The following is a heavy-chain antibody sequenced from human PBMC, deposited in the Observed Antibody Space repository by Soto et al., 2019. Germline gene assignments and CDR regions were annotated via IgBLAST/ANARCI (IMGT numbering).Heavy chain of an antibody. V-gene: IGHV3-30*18. D-gene: IGHD2-2*02. CDR1: GFTFSSYG. CDR2: ISYDGSNK. J-gene: IGHJ6*02. Sequence: PGGSLRLSCAASGFTFSSYGMHWVRQAPGKGLEWVAVISYDGSNKYYADSVKGRFTISRDNSKNTLYLQMNSLRAEDTAVYYCAKDSLGIVVVPAAIDPPDYYYYGMDVWGQGTTVTVSS. CDR3: AKDSLGIVVVPAAIDPPDYYYYGMDV.